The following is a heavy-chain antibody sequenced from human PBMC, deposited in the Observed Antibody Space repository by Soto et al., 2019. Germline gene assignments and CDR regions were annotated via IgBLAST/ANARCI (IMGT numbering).Heavy chain of an antibody. Sequence: AVKVSCKASGFTFTNSAVQWVRQARGQRLEWIGWIVVGSGNTNYAQKFQERVTITRDMSTSTAYMELSSLRSEDTAVYYCAAGWLRFLEWSPHPYYGMDVWGQGTTVTVSS. V-gene: IGHV1-58*01. CDR2: IVVGSGNT. CDR1: GFTFTNSA. D-gene: IGHD3-3*01. J-gene: IGHJ6*02. CDR3: AAGWLRFLEWSPHPYYGMDV.